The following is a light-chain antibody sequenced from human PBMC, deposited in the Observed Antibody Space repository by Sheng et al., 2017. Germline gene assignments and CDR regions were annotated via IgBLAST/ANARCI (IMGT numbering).Light chain of an antibody. CDR3: GTWDNSLSGGV. CDR2: KI. V-gene: IGLV1-51*02. CDR1: SSNIGNNY. J-gene: IGLJ3*02. Sequence: QSVLTQPPSVSAAPGQKVTISCSGSSSNIGNNYVSWYQQFPGTAPNSSSMKIISDPQGFLTDSLAPSLARQPPWAIIGLQTGDEADYYCGTWDNSLSGGVFGGGTKLTVL.